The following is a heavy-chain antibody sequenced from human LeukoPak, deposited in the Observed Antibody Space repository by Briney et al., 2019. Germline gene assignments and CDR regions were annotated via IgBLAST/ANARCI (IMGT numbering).Heavy chain of an antibody. D-gene: IGHD4-11*01. J-gene: IGHJ6*04. Sequence: TGGSLRLSCAASGFTFNIYSMNWVRQAPGKGLEWVSYISSSSSTIYYADSVKGRFTISSDNAKNSLYLQMNSLRAEDTAVYYCARKYSAMDVWGKGTTVTVSS. CDR2: ISSSSSTI. CDR1: GFTFNIYS. V-gene: IGHV3-48*01. CDR3: ARKYSAMDV.